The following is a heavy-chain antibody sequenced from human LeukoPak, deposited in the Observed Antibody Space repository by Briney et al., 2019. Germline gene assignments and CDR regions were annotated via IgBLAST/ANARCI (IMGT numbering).Heavy chain of an antibody. CDR1: GGSISSISYY. V-gene: IGHV4-39*01. CDR2: IYYSGST. Sequence: SETLSLTCTVSGGSISSISYYWGWIRQPPGKGLEWIGRIYYSGSTYYNPSLKSRVTISVDTSKNQFSLKLSSVTAADTAVYYCARHRLGYSSSLFPPYYFDYWGQGTLVTVSS. D-gene: IGHD6-13*01. J-gene: IGHJ4*02. CDR3: ARHRLGYSSSLFPPYYFDY.